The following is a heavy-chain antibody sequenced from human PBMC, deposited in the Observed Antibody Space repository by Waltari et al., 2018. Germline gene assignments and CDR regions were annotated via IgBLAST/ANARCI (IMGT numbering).Heavy chain of an antibody. V-gene: IGHV4-38-2*01. D-gene: IGHD3-3*01. J-gene: IGHJ3*02. Sequence: QVQLQESCPGLVKPSETLSLTCAVSGYSISSGYYWGWIRQPPGKGLEWIGSHYHSGSTYYNPSLKSRVTISVDTSKNQFSLKLSSVTAADTAVYYCAGGRDFWSGYRQFDYWGQGIEVYAFDIWGQGTMVTVSS. CDR2: HYHSGST. CDR3: AGGRDFWSGYRQFDYWGQGIEVYAFDI. CDR1: GYSISSGYY.